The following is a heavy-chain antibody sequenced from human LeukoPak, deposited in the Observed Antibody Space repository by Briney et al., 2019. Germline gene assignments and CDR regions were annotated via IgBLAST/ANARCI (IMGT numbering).Heavy chain of an antibody. CDR1: GGSISSGGYS. V-gene: IGHV4-30-2*01. CDR3: ARVSEYYYYGMDV. J-gene: IGHJ6*02. CDR2: TYHSGST. Sequence: TSETLSLTRAVSGGSISSGGYSWSWIRQPPGKGLEWIGYTYHSGSTYYNPSLKSRVTISVDRSKNQFSLKLSSVTAADTAVYYCARVSEYYYYGMDVWGQGTTVTVSS.